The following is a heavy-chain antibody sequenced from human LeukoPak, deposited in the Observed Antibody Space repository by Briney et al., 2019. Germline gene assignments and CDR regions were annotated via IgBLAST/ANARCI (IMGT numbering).Heavy chain of an antibody. Sequence: GGSLRLSCLASGFTFSNYGMHWVRQAPGKGLEWVAFIRYDGTNKDYADSVKGRFTMSKDNSKNSLYLQMNSLRAEDTAVYYCARDSTAPITGNYYYMDVWGKGTTVTVSS. CDR3: ARDSTAPITGNYYYMDV. CDR2: IRYDGTNK. J-gene: IGHJ6*03. CDR1: GFTFSNYG. D-gene: IGHD2-8*02. V-gene: IGHV3-30*02.